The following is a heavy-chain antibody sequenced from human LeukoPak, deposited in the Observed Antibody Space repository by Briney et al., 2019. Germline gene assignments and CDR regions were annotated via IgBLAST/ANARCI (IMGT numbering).Heavy chain of an antibody. V-gene: IGHV3-21*01. D-gene: IGHD6-19*01. CDR3: ARGTGIAVAGTDY. CDR1: GFTFSSYS. CDR2: ISSSSSYI. Sequence: PGGSLRLSCAASGFTFSSYSMNWVRQAPGKGLEWVSSISSSSSYIYYADSVRGRFTISRDNAKNSLYLQMNSLRAEDTAVYYCARGTGIAVAGTDYWGQGTLVTVSS. J-gene: IGHJ4*02.